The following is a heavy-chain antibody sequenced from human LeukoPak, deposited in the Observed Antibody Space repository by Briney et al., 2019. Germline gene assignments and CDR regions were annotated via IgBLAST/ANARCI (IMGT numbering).Heavy chain of an antibody. CDR1: GDSITSGAFY. V-gene: IGHV4-39*01. D-gene: IGHD4/OR15-4a*01. Sequence: PSETLSLTCNVSGDSITSGAFYWAWIRQSPGKGLEWIGNVYYSGSTQYNPSLRGRVSISMDKTKNQFSLNLNSVSVTDTAIYYCARRDYAAWCDPWGQGTLVTVSS. J-gene: IGHJ5*02. CDR2: VYYSGST. CDR3: ARRDYAAWCDP.